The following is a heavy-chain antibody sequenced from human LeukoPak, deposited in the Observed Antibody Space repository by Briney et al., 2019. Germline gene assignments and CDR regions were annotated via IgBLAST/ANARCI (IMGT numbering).Heavy chain of an antibody. J-gene: IGHJ4*02. CDR1: GFTFSSYW. V-gene: IGHV3-74*01. D-gene: IGHD2-21*01. CDR2: IKGDGSST. CDR3: ARGIANSHGKDY. Sequence: GGSLRLSCAASGFTFSSYWMHWVRQAPGKGLVWVSRIKGDGSSTSYADSVKGRLTISRDNAKNTLYLQMNSLRGEDTAVYYCARGIANSHGKDYWGQGTLVTVSS.